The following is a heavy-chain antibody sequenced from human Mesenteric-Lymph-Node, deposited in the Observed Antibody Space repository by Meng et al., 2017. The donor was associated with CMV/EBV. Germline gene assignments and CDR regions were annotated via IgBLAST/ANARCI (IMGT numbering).Heavy chain of an antibody. CDR1: GGSVSSGSYY. D-gene: IGHD3/OR15-3a*01. J-gene: IGHJ4*02. V-gene: IGHV4-61*01. CDR3: VRDNRFLDLLSGRCEGSWPCNYFDR. CDR2: IYYSGST. Sequence: SETLSLTCTVSGGSVSSGSYYWSWIRQPPGKGLEWIGYIYYSGSTNYNPSLKSRVTMSADASKNQFSLRLSSVTVADTALYYCVRDNRFLDLLSGRCEGSWPCNYFDRWGQGTLVTVSS.